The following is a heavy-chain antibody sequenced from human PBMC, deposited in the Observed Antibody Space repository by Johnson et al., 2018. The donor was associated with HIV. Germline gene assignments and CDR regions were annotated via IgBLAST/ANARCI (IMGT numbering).Heavy chain of an antibody. V-gene: IGHV3-20*04. CDR3: ARVSNHAFDI. CDR2: INWNGGST. J-gene: IGHJ3*02. CDR1: RFTFDDYG. Sequence: VQLVESGGGVVQPGGSLRLSCETSRFTFDDYGMSWVRQAPGKGLEWVSGINWNGGSTGYTDSVKGRFTISRDNAKNSLYLQMNSLRAEDTAVYYRARVSNHAFDIWGQGTMVTVSS.